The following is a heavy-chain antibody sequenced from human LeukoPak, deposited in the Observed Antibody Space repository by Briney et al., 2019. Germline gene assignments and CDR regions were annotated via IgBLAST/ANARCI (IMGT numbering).Heavy chain of an antibody. J-gene: IGHJ5*02. CDR2: ISAYNGNT. D-gene: IGHD3-3*01. CDR1: GYTFTSYG. Sequence: GASVKVSCKASGYTFTSYGISWVRQAPGQGLEWMGGISAYNGNTNYAQKLQGRVTMTTDTSTSTAYMELRSLRSDDTAVYYCARDGGAYDFWSGNNWFDPWGQGTLVTVSS. CDR3: ARDGGAYDFWSGNNWFDP. V-gene: IGHV1-18*01.